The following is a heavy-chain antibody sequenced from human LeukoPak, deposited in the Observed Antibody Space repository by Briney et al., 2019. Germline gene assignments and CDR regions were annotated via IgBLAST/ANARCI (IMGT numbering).Heavy chain of an antibody. CDR3: ARGSLRARAFDI. V-gene: IGHV4-34*01. Sequence: PSETLSLTCAVYGGSFSAYYWSWFRQPPRKGLEWIGEINHSGSTNYNPSLKSRVTISVDTSKNQFSLKLSSVTAADTAVYYCARGSLRARAFDIWGQGTMVTVSS. D-gene: IGHD6-6*01. J-gene: IGHJ3*02. CDR1: GGSFSAYY. CDR2: INHSGST.